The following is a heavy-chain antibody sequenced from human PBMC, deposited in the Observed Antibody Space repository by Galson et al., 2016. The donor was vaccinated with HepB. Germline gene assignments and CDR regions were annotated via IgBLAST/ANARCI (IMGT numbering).Heavy chain of an antibody. J-gene: IGHJ5*01. D-gene: IGHD6-6*01. CDR1: GFSFSDYY. CDR3: ARHSDSSGDWFDF. CDR2: ISGSTIYT. V-gene: IGHV3-11*06. Sequence: SLRLSCAVSGFSFSDYYMSWIRQAPGRGLEWISYISGSTIYTNYADSVKGRFTISRDNAKNSLYLQMNSLRAEDTAVYYCARHSDSSGDWFDFWGQGTLVTVSS.